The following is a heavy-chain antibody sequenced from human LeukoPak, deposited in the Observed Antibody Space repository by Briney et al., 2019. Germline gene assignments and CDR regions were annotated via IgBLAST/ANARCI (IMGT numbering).Heavy chain of an antibody. CDR3: ASRPAGSTWYGVFDY. V-gene: IGHV4-59*11. Sequence: SETLSLTCTVSGGPIDRHYWSWIRQPPGKGLEWIGYVFYPGSTNYIPSLKSRVTMSLDTSRDQFSLRLTSVTAADTAIYYCASRPAGSTWYGVFDYWSQGTLVTVSS. CDR1: GGPIDRHY. CDR2: VFYPGST. D-gene: IGHD6-13*01. J-gene: IGHJ4*02.